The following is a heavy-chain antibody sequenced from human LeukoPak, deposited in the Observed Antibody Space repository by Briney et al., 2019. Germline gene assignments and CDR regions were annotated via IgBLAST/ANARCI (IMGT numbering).Heavy chain of an antibody. CDR1: GFTFSSYA. CDR2: ISGSGVST. J-gene: IGHJ4*02. CDR3: AKGLPSGNSFDY. V-gene: IGHV3-23*01. Sequence: GGSLRLSCAASGFTFSSYAMSWVRQAPGKGLEWVSVISGSGVSTYYADSGKGRFTISRDNSKNTLYLQMNSLRAEDTAVYYCAKGLPSGNSFDYWGQGTLVTVSS. D-gene: IGHD2-15*01.